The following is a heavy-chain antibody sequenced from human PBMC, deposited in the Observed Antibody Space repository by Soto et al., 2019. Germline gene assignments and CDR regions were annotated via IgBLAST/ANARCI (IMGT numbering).Heavy chain of an antibody. V-gene: IGHV3-66*01. CDR3: AREPRNRIAGSTTSEDY. CDR1: GFTVSSNY. Sequence: EVQLVESGGGLVQPGGSLRLSCAASGFTVSSNYMSWVRQAPGKWLECVSVLYSGGSTYYADSVKGRFTISRDSSKNTLYLHMNSLRAEDTAVYYCAREPRNRIAGSTTSEDYWGQGTLVTVSS. D-gene: IGHD1-7*01. J-gene: IGHJ4*02. CDR2: LYSGGST.